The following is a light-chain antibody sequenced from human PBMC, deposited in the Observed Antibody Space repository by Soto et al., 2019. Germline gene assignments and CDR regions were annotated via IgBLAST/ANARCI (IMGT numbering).Light chain of an antibody. CDR2: TND. J-gene: IGLJ2*01. Sequence: QSVLTQPPSAYGTPGQGVTLSCSGGNSNIGVHPGNWYQQLPGTAPKLLIHTNDQRPSGVPDRFSGSKSGTSASLAISGLQSEDEADYYCASWDGSLHGVTFGGGTKLTVL. CDR1: NSNIGVHP. CDR3: ASWDGSLHGVT. V-gene: IGLV1-44*01.